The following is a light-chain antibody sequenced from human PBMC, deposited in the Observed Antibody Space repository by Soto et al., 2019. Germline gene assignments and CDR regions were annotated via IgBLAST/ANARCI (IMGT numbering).Light chain of an antibody. J-gene: IGKJ1*01. V-gene: IGKV1-5*03. Sequence: DIQMTQSPSTVSASVGDRVTITCRASQSIVTWLAWYQQKPGEAPKILIYKASSLESGVPPRFSGGACGLQFTLIIIIVKRDDFPTCYCQKLDIYSWRCGQGTKVVMK. CDR1: QSIVTW. CDR3: QKLDIYSWR. CDR2: KAS.